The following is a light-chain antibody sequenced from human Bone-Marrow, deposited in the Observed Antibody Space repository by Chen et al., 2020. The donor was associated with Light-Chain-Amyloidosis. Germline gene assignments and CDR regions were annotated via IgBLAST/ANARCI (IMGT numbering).Light chain of an antibody. J-gene: IGLJ2*01. CDR1: DLPTKY. CDR3: PSADSSGTYEVI. Sequence: SYELTQPPSVSVSPGQTARITCSGDDLPTKYAYWYQQKPGQAPVLVIHRDTERPSGISERFSVSSSVTTATLTISGVQAEDEAAYHCPSADSSGTYEVIFGGGTKLTVL. V-gene: IGLV3-25*03. CDR2: RDT.